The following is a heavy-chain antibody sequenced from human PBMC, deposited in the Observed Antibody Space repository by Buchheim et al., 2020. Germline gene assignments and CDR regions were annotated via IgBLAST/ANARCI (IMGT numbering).Heavy chain of an antibody. D-gene: IGHD2-15*01. J-gene: IGHJ5*02. V-gene: IGHV3-11*01. CDR1: GFTLSDYY. CDR3: ARDPAQGVAYNWFDP. Sequence: QLQLVESGGGLAKPGGSLRLSCAASGFTLSDYYTAWIRQRPGKGLEWISYITNSGRSNYYADSVRGRFTVSRDDSKNSVYLQMNSLRPEDTAVYYCARDPAQGVAYNWFDPWGQG. CDR2: ITNSGRSN.